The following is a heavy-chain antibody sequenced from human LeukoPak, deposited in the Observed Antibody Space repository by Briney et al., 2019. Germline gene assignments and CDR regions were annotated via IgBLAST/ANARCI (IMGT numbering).Heavy chain of an antibody. D-gene: IGHD5-24*01. CDR1: GFTFSSYA. CDR3: ANQAGHGFYYFDY. V-gene: IGHV3-23*01. J-gene: IGHJ4*02. CDR2: ISAGAGST. Sequence: PGGSLRLSCAASGFTFSSYAMSWVRQASGKGLEWVSGISAGAGSTNYADSVKGRFTISRDNSKNTLYLQMNSLRAEDTAVYYCANQAGHGFYYFDYWGQGTLVTVSS.